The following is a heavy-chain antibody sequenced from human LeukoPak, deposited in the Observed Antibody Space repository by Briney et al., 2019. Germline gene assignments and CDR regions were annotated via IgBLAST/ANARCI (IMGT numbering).Heavy chain of an antibody. CDR2: IKQDGSEK. Sequence: GGSLRLSCAASGFTFSSYWMSWVRQAPGKGLEWVANIKQDGSEKYYVDSVKGRFTISRDNAKNSLYLQMNSLRDEDTAVYYCARASFQRWLQLGGDWGQGALVTVSS. CDR1: GFTFSSYW. D-gene: IGHD5-24*01. CDR3: ARASFQRWLQLGGD. V-gene: IGHV3-7*01. J-gene: IGHJ4*02.